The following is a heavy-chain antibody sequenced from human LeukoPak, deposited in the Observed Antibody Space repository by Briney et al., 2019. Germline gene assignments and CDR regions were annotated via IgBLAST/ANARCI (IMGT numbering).Heavy chain of an antibody. CDR2: IYHSGTT. J-gene: IGHJ4*02. Sequence: PSETLSLTCAVSRYSISSGYYWGWIRQPTGKGLERIGSIYHSGTTDYNPSLKSRVTISVDTSNNQFSLKLSSVTAADTAVYYCARWYSSSGYFDYWGQGTLVTVSS. D-gene: IGHD6-6*01. CDR3: ARWYSSSGYFDY. CDR1: RYSISSGYY. V-gene: IGHV4-38-2*01.